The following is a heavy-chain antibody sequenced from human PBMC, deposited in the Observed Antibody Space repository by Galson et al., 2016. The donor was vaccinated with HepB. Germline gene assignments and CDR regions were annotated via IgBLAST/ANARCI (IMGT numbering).Heavy chain of an antibody. D-gene: IGHD2-2*01. Sequence: SLRLSCAASGFTFSSYGMHWVRQAPGKGLEWVAVIWYDGSNKYYADSVKGRFTISRDNSKNTLYLQMNSLRTEDTAVYYCANMKRTSPYCSGTNCFSRLWGPPFDYWGQGTLVTISS. V-gene: IGHV3-33*06. J-gene: IGHJ4*02. CDR1: GFTFSSYG. CDR2: IWYDGSNK. CDR3: ANMKRTSPYCSGTNCFSRLWGPPFDY.